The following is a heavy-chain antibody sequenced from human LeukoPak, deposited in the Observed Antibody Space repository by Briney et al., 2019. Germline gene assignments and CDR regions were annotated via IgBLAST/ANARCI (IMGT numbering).Heavy chain of an antibody. V-gene: IGHV3-11*01. CDR1: GFTFSDYY. J-gene: IGHJ4*02. Sequence: GGSLRLSCAASGFTFSDYYMSWLRQAPGKGLEWVSYISSSGSTIYYADSVKGRFTISRDNAKNSLYLQMNSLRAEDTAVYYCARFAPRLNFDYWGQGTLVTVSS. CDR2: ISSSGSTI. CDR3: ARFAPRLNFDY. D-gene: IGHD1-1*01.